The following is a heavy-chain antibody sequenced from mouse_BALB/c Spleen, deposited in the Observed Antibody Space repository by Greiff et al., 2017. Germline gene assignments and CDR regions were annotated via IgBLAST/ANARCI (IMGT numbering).Heavy chain of an antibody. Sequence: VMLVESGPGLVAPSQSLSITCTVSGFSLTSYGVHWVRQPPGKGLEWLGVIWAGGSTNYNSALMSRLSISKDNSKSQVFLKMNSLQTDDTAMYYCARDGYGNYEGYFDVWGAGTTVTVSS. J-gene: IGHJ1*01. V-gene: IGHV2-9*02. CDR2: IWAGGST. CDR1: GFSLTSYG. D-gene: IGHD2-10*02. CDR3: ARDGYGNYEGYFDV.